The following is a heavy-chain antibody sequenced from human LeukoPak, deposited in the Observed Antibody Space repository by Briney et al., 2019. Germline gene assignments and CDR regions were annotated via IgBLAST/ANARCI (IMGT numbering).Heavy chain of an antibody. J-gene: IGHJ4*02. CDR3: AREGGFYRPLDY. CDR2: VHLDGRT. Sequence: SETLSLTCGASGGSVSSTNWWTWIRQPPGKGLEWIGEVHLDGRTNFNPSLKSRLTMSVDLSENHVPLKLTSVTAADTAVYYCAREGGFYRPLDYSGQGTLVTVSS. CDR1: GGSVSSTNW. V-gene: IGHV4-4*02. D-gene: IGHD6-25*01.